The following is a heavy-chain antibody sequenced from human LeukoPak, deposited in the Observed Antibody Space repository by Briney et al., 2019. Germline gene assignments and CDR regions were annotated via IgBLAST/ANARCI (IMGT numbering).Heavy chain of an antibody. D-gene: IGHD5-18*01. V-gene: IGHV3-15*01. CDR3: STATGYSHGYCFDY. J-gene: IGHJ4*02. CDR2: IKTKTDGGTT. CDR1: GFTFSNAW. Sequence: GGSLRLSCAASGFTFSNAWMTWVRQAPGKGLEWVGRIKTKTDGGTTDYAAPVKGRFTISRDDSKTTLYLQMNSLKTEDTAVYYCSTATGYSHGYCFDYWGQGTLVTVSS.